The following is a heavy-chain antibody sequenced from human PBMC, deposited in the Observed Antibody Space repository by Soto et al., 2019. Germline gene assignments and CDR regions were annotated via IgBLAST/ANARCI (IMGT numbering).Heavy chain of an antibody. CDR1: GYTFTNYG. D-gene: IGHD1-20*01. CDR3: AREHITGMMLGAFDI. V-gene: IGHV1-18*01. CDR2: ISGYNHKT. Sequence: ASVKVSCRTSGYTFTNYGITWVRQAPGQGLEWMGWISGYNHKTNYAQNVQGRVTMTTDTSTRTAYMELRNLRSDDTAVYYCAREHITGMMLGAFDIWGQGTLVTVSS. J-gene: IGHJ3*02.